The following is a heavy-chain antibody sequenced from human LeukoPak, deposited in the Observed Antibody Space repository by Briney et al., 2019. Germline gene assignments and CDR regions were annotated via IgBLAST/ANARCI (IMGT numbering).Heavy chain of an antibody. CDR2: IYYSGST. CDR1: GGSISSYY. Sequence: SETLSLTCTVSGGSISSYYWSWIRQPPGKGLEWIGYIYYSGSTNYNPSLKSRVTISVDTSKNQFSLKLSSVTAADTAVYYCAKVVAAPGWFDPWGQGTLVTVSS. J-gene: IGHJ5*02. D-gene: IGHD2-15*01. V-gene: IGHV4-59*01. CDR3: AKVVAAPGWFDP.